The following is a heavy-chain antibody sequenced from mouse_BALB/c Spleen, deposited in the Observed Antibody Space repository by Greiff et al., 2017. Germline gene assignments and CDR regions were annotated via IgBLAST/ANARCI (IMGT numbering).Heavy chain of an antibody. CDR1: GFTFNTYA. J-gene: IGHJ4*01. D-gene: IGHD3-2*01. CDR2: IRSKSNNYAT. CDR3: VRERQLGLRWYAMDY. V-gene: IGHV10-1*02. Sequence: EVKLMESGGGLVQPKGSLKLSCAASGFTFNTYAMNWVRQAPGKDLEWVARIRSKSNNYATYYADSVKDRFTISRDDSQSMLYLQMNNLKTEDTAMYYCVRERQLGLRWYAMDYWGQGTSVTVSS.